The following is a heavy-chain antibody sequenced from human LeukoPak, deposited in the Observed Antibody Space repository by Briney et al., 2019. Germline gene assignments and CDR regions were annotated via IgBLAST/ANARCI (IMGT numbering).Heavy chain of an antibody. CDR2: IIPIFGTA. J-gene: IGHJ4*02. CDR3: ARDPGHYGSGSSWVDDY. D-gene: IGHD3-10*01. Sequence: ASVKVSCKASGYTFTSYYMHWVRQAPGQGLEWMGGIIPIFGTANYAQKFQGRVTITADKSTSTAYMELSSLRSEDTAVYYCARDPGHYGSGSSWVDDYWGQGTLVTVSS. V-gene: IGHV1-69*06. CDR1: GYTFTSYY.